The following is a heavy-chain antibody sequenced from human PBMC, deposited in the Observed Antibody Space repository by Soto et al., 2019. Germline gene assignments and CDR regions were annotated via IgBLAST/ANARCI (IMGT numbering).Heavy chain of an antibody. CDR2: ISGSGGST. CDR1: GFIFSNYA. D-gene: IGHD2-2*03. J-gene: IGHJ4*02. CDR3: AKDWINTWSFDY. Sequence: GGSLRLSCAASGFIFSNYAMSWVRQAPGKGLEWVSAISGSGGSTYYADSVKGRLTISRDTSKNTLYLQMDSLSVEDTAVYYCAKDWINTWSFDYWGQGALVTVSS. V-gene: IGHV3-23*01.